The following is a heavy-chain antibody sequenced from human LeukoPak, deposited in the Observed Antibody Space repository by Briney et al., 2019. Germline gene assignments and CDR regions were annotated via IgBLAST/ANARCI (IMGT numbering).Heavy chain of an antibody. CDR1: IGTFSSYT. D-gene: IGHD3-22*01. Sequence: VSRTPSIGTFSSYTIRSVRETPGQRLEWMGRIIPIFGIATYAQKFQGRATITADKSTSTAYMELSSLRSEDTAVYCCASVLLGYDPVRDYYNGIYVCGQGTTVTVSS. J-gene: IGHJ6*02. CDR3: ASVLLGYDPVRDYYNGIYV. V-gene: IGHV1-69*02. CDR2: IIPIFGIA.